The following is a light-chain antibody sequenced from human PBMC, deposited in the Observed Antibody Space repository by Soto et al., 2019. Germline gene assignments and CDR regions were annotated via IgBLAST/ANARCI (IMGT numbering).Light chain of an antibody. J-gene: IGLJ1*01. Sequence: QSVLTQPPSVSGAPGQSVTISCTGTSSDIGSYDRVSWYQQPPGTAPRLMIYEVTNRPSGVPDRFSGSKSGNTASLTISGLQPEDETDYYCTSFTTSKTYIFGTGTKVT. CDR1: SSDIGSYDR. CDR3: TSFTTSKTYI. CDR2: EVT. V-gene: IGLV2-18*02.